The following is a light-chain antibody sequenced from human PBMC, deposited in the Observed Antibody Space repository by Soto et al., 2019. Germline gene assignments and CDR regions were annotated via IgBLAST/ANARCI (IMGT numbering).Light chain of an antibody. J-gene: IGKJ5*01. CDR2: DAS. Sequence: EIVLTQSPATLSLSPGGRAPLSCRASQSVSNYLAWYQQKPGQAPRLLIYDASNRATGIPARFSGSGSGTDFTLTISSLEPEDFAVYYCQQRSNWPITFGQGTRLEIK. V-gene: IGKV3-11*01. CDR3: QQRSNWPIT. CDR1: QSVSNY.